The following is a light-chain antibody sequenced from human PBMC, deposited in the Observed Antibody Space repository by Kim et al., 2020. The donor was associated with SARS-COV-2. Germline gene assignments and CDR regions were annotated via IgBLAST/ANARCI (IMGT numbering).Light chain of an antibody. CDR1: QSVTSSY. CDR3: QQYGTSLRT. CDR2: GAS. V-gene: IGKV3-20*01. Sequence: ELVLTQSPGTLSLSPGERATLSCRASQSVTSSYLAWYQQKPGQPPRLLIYGASNRATGIPDRFSGSGSGTDFTLTISRLASEDLAVYYCQQYGTSLRTFGQRTKVDI. J-gene: IGKJ1*01.